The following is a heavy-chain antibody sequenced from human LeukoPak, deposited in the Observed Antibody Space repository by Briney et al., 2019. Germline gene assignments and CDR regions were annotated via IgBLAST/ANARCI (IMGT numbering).Heavy chain of an antibody. V-gene: IGHV3-53*01. CDR2: IYSGGST. D-gene: IGHD6-6*01. CDR3: VRHKAARYFDY. J-gene: IGHJ4*02. CDR1: GFTVSSNY. Sequence: PGGSLRLSCAASGFTVSSNYMSWVRQAPGKGLEWVSVIYSGGSTYYADSVKGRFTISRDNSKNTLYLQMNSLRAEDTAVYYCVRHKAARYFDYWGQGTLVTVSS.